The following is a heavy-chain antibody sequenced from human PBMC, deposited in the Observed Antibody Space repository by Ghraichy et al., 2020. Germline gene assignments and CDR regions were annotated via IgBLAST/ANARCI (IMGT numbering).Heavy chain of an antibody. J-gene: IGHJ6*03. V-gene: IGHV4-59*08. CDR3: ARLKLSVVVPAAIGADYYYYMDV. CDR2: IYYSGST. D-gene: IGHD2-2*01. CDR1: GGSISSYY. Sequence: SETLSLTCTVSGGSISSYYWSWIRQPPGKGLEWIGYIYYSGSTNYNPSLKSRVTISVDTSKNQFSLKLSSVTAADTAVYYCARLKLSVVVPAAIGADYYYYMDVWGKGTTVTVSS.